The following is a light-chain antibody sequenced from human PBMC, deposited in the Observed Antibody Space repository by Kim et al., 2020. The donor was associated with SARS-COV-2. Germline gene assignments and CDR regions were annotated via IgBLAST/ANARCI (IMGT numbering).Light chain of an antibody. CDR3: QTWDTGVRV. V-gene: IGLV4-69*01. J-gene: IGLJ3*02. CDR2: VNSDGSH. Sequence: QAVLTQSPSASASLGASVKLTCTLSSGHSSYAIAWHQQQPEKGPRYLMKVNSDGSHNKGDGIPDRFSGSRSGAERYLTISSLQSEDEADYYCQTWDTGVRVFGGGTKLTVL. CDR1: SGHSSYA.